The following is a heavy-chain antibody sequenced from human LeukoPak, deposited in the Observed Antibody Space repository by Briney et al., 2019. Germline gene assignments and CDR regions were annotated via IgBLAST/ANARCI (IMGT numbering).Heavy chain of an antibody. J-gene: IGHJ6*02. CDR3: ARDLSSLPYYYYGMDV. Sequence: GGSLRLSCAASGFTFSSYGMHWVRQAPGKGLEWVAVISYDGSNKYYADSVKGRCTISRDNSKNTLYLQMNSLRAEDTAVYYCARDLSSLPYYYYGMDVWGQGTTVTVSS. D-gene: IGHD2-15*01. CDR1: GFTFSSYG. CDR2: ISYDGSNK. V-gene: IGHV3-30*03.